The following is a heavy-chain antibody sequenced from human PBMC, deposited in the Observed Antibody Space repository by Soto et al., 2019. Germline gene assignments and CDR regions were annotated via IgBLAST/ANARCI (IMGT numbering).Heavy chain of an antibody. V-gene: IGHV3-15*07. Sequence: PGGSLRLSCAVSGVKLSNVGMNWVRQAPGKGPEWVGRIKSKTDGGTVEYAAPVKDRFTISRDDSENTLYLQMNSLKTEDTAVYYCSHGYYQYFESWGQGTLVTVSS. CDR3: SHGYYQYFES. CDR2: IKSKTDGGTV. CDR1: GVKLSNVG. D-gene: IGHD5-18*01. J-gene: IGHJ4*02.